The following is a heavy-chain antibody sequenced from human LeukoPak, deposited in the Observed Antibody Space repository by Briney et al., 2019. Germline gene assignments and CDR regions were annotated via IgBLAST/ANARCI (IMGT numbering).Heavy chain of an antibody. D-gene: IGHD3-16*01. CDR1: GFTFSSYG. Sequence: PGGSLRLSCAASGFTFSSYGMSWVRQAPGKGLEWVSAISGSGGSTYYADSVKGRFTISRDNSKTTLYLQMNSLRAEDTAVYYCAKDWGEYFDYVWGSFTSFDSWGQGTLVTVSS. V-gene: IGHV3-23*01. CDR2: ISGSGGST. CDR3: AKDWGEYFDYVWGSFTSFDS. J-gene: IGHJ4*02.